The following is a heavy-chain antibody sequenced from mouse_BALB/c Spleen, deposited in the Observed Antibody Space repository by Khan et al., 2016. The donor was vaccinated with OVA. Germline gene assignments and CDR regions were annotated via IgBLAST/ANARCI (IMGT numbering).Heavy chain of an antibody. D-gene: IGHD4-1*01. CDR1: GFTFSSYS. Sequence: EVKLEESGGDLVEPGGSLKLSCAASGFTFSSYSMSWVRQTPDKRLEWVATISSGGDYTYYPDIVKGRFTISRDNAKNTLYLQMSSLKSEDTAMYYCAIHLTGSFAYWGQGTLVAVSA. CDR2: ISSGGDYT. J-gene: IGHJ3*01. CDR3: AIHLTGSFAY. V-gene: IGHV5-6*02.